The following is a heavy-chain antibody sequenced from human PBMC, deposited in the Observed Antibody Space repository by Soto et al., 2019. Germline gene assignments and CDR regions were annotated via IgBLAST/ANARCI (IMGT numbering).Heavy chain of an antibody. V-gene: IGHV1-46*01. CDR3: ARANIVVVPAAKRTVYWFDP. CDR1: GYTFTSYY. Sequence: QVQLVQSGAEVKKPGASVKVSCKASGYTFTSYYMHWVRQAPGQGLEWMGIINPRGGSTSYAQKFQGRVTMTRDTSTSTVYMELSSLISEDTAVYYCARANIVVVPAAKRTVYWFDPWGQGTLVTVSS. CDR2: INPRGGST. D-gene: IGHD2-2*01. J-gene: IGHJ5*02.